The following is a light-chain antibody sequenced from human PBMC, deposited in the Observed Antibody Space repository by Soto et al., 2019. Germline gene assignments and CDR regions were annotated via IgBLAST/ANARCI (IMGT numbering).Light chain of an antibody. Sequence: QSVLTQPRSVSGXPGQSVTISCTXTSXDVGGYNYVSWYQQHPGKAPKLMIYDVSKRPSGVPDRFSGSKSGNTASLTISGLQAEDEADYYCCSYAGSYVVFGGGTKLTVL. CDR2: DVS. J-gene: IGLJ2*01. CDR3: CSYAGSYVV. CDR1: SXDVGGYNY. V-gene: IGLV2-11*01.